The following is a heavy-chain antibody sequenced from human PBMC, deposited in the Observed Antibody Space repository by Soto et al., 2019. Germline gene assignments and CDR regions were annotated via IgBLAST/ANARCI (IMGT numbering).Heavy chain of an antibody. CDR1: RFTVSSNY. D-gene: IGHD4-4*01. CDR2: FYSGGTT. V-gene: IGHV3-66*01. Sequence: EVQLVESGGGLVQPRGSLRLSCAASRFTVSSNYMTWVRQAPGKGLEWISLFYSGGTTYYADSVKGRFTISRDNSKNTLYLQMNSLRAEDTAVYYCARGYSNYVAWFDPWGQGTLVTVSS. J-gene: IGHJ5*02. CDR3: ARGYSNYVAWFDP.